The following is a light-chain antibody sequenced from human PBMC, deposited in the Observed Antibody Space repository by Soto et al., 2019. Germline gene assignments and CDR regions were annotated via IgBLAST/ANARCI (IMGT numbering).Light chain of an antibody. CDR1: QNIRNW. V-gene: IGKV1-5*03. CDR2: LAS. CDR3: QQYNSYSSGT. Sequence: DIEMTQSPSTLPASVGDRVTITYRASQNIRNWLAWYQQKPGKAPKLLIYLASSLESGVPSRFSGSGSGTEFTLTINSLQPDDFAIYYCQQYNSYSSGTFGQGTKVEIK. J-gene: IGKJ1*01.